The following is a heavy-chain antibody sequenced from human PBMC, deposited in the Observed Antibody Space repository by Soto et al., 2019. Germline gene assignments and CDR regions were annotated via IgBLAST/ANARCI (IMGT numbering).Heavy chain of an antibody. CDR2: INHSGST. V-gene: IGHV4-34*01. J-gene: IGHJ4*02. D-gene: IGHD4-17*01. Sequence: QVQLQQWGAGLLKPSETLSLTCAVYGGSFSGYYWSWIRQPPGKGLEWIGEINHSGSTNYNPSLKSRVTISVDTSKNQFSLKLSSVTAADTAVYYCAREFDYGDCVGAGGFDYWGQGTLVTVSS. CDR3: AREFDYGDCVGAGGFDY. CDR1: GGSFSGYY.